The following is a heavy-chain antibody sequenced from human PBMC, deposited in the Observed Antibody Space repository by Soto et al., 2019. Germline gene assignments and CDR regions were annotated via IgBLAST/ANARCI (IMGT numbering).Heavy chain of an antibody. J-gene: IGHJ6*02. Sequence: EVQLVESGGGLVQPGGSLRLSCVDSGFTFSSYWMSWVRQAPVKGLEWVGNIKQDGSEENYADSVKGRFTISRDNAKNTMYLQMNSLTVEDTAVYYCARIAASGRGWDVWGQGTTVAVSS. CDR3: ARIAASGRGWDV. CDR2: IKQDGSEE. V-gene: IGHV3-7*01. D-gene: IGHD6-13*01. CDR1: GFTFSSYW.